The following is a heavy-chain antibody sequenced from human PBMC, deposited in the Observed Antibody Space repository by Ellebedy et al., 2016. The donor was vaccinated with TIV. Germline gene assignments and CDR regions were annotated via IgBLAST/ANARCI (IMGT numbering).Heavy chain of an antibody. CDR2: ITSGHTT. CDR3: AKDKVFGDSKWEIDV. Sequence: GESLKISCAASGFTFSGYAISWVRQAPGKGLEWVSGITSGHTTYYAASVKGRFTISRDNSRSTLYLQMNSLIAEDTAVYYCAKDKVFGDSKWEIDVWGQGTTVTVSS. V-gene: IGHV3-23*01. J-gene: IGHJ6*02. D-gene: IGHD4-17*01. CDR1: GFTFSGYA.